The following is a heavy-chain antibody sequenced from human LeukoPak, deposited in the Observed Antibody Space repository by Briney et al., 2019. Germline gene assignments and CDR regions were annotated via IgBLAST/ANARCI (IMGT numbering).Heavy chain of an antibody. CDR2: ISGSGDNT. CDR1: GFTFSSYA. Sequence: GGSLRLSCAASGFTFSSYAMSWVRQAPGKGLEWVSAISGSGDNTYHADSVKGRFTISRDNSKNMLYLQMSSLRAEDTAVYYCAKDHYDYVWGSYSLYFQHWGQGTLVTVSS. CDR3: AKDHYDYVWGSYSLYFQH. V-gene: IGHV3-23*01. J-gene: IGHJ1*01. D-gene: IGHD3-16*01.